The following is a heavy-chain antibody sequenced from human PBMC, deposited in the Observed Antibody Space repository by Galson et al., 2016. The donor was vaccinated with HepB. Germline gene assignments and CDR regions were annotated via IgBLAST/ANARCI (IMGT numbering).Heavy chain of an antibody. J-gene: IGHJ4*02. D-gene: IGHD6-19*01. CDR1: GFSFSAYA. Sequence: SLRLSCAGSGFSFSAYAVHWDRQTPGKGLEWVAVIWSGGIKKYYADSVEGRFTISRDNSEKTVYLQIDTLRVEDTAMYYCASSVVVAGIIDYWGQGTLVTVSS. V-gene: IGHV3-33*01. CDR2: IWSGGIKK. CDR3: ASSVVVAGIIDY.